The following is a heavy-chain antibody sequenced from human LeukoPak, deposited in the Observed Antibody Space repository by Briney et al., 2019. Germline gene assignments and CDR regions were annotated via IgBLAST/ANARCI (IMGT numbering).Heavy chain of an antibody. Sequence: SETLSLTCAVYGGSFSGYYWSWIRQPPGKGLEWIGEINHSGSTNYNPSLKSRVTISVDTSKNQFSLKLSSVTAADTAVYYCARDKKVEFYSSGNYHYYGMDVWGQGTTVTVSS. D-gene: IGHD3-10*01. CDR2: INHSGST. J-gene: IGHJ6*02. CDR3: ARDKKVEFYSSGNYHYYGMDV. CDR1: GGSFSGYY. V-gene: IGHV4-34*01.